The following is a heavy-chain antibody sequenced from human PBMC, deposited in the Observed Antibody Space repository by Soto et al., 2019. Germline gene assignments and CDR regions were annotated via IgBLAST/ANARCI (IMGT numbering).Heavy chain of an antibody. CDR1: GFTFRSHA. Sequence: GGSLRLSCAASGFTFRSHAMSWVRQAPGKGLEWVLGISGGGTTYYPESVKGRFTISRDNSKNTLFLQMNSLRAEDTAVYYCARASVVTSRSYYYYGMDVWGQGTTVTVSS. J-gene: IGHJ6*02. D-gene: IGHD2-21*02. V-gene: IGHV3-23*01. CDR2: ISGGGTT. CDR3: ARASVVTSRSYYYYGMDV.